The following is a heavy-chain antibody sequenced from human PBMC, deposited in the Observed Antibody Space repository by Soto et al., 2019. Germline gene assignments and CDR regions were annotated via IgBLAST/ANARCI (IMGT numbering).Heavy chain of an antibody. CDR2: MNPGSGDT. D-gene: IGHD3-16*01. J-gene: IGHJ5*02. Sequence: PSVKVSCKASGYSFTNNDVSWVRQATGQGLEWMGWMNPGSGDTGYAQKFQGRVTMTRDISIATAYMELSSLRSDDTAIYYCARMATFGSLNWFDPWGQGTLVTVSS. CDR1: GYSFTNND. CDR3: ARMATFGSLNWFDP. V-gene: IGHV1-8*01.